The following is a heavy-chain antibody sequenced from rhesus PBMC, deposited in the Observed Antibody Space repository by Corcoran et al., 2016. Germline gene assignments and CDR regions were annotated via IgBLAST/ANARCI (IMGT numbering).Heavy chain of an antibody. CDR3: ASPYNNFWSGYLY. Sequence: QVQLQESGPGLVKPSETLSLTCAVSGSFFSIYCWGLIRPPPGKGLEWIGTIYGSIGSTAYNPSLKSRATISRDTSKNQFSLKLSSVTAADTAVYYCASPYNNFWSGYLYWDQGVLVTVSS. CDR2: IYGSIGST. D-gene: IGHD3-3*01. J-gene: IGHJ4*01. V-gene: IGHV4-147*01. CDR1: GSFFSIYC.